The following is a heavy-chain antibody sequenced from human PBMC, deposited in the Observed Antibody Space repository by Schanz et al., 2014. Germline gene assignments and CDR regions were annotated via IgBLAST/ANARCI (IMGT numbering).Heavy chain of an antibody. J-gene: IGHJ3*02. D-gene: IGHD6-19*01. CDR2: IIPILDKT. CDR3: ARGLGDERWLDLNEAFDI. CDR1: GGTFSSST. Sequence: QVQLVQSGAEVKKPGSSVKVSCKASGGTFSSSTLTWVRQAPGQGLEWMGRIIPILDKTNYAQKFQGRVTMTADKTTSTVYMEVSSLRSEDTAVYYCARGLGDERWLDLNEAFDIWGQGTMVTVSS. V-gene: IGHV1-69*08.